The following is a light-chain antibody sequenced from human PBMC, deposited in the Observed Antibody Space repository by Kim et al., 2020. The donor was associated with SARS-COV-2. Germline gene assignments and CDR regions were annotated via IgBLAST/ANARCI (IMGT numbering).Light chain of an antibody. CDR3: QQYDKWPLT. V-gene: IGKV3-15*01. J-gene: IGKJ4*01. CDR2: GAS. Sequence: GSPEERATLSCRASQSANSNLAWYQQKPGQAPRLLIYGASTRATDIPARFSGSGSGTDFTLTISCLQSEDFAVYYCQQYDKWPLTFGGGTKVDIK. CDR1: QSANSN.